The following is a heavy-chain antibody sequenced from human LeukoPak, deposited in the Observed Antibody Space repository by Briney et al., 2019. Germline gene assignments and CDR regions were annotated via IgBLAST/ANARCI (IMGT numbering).Heavy chain of an antibody. D-gene: IGHD3-22*01. CDR3: ARAPVFADSSGKDAFDI. J-gene: IGHJ3*02. V-gene: IGHV1-69*05. CDR2: IIXIFGTA. Sequence: RXAPXQGXXXXXRIIXIFGTANYAKKVQGRVTITTDESTSTAYMEMSRQRYEDTAVYYCARAPVFADSSGKDAFDIWGQGTMVTVSS.